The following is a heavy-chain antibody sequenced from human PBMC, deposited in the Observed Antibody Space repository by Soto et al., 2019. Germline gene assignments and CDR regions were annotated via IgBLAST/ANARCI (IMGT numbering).Heavy chain of an antibody. V-gene: IGHV3-48*01. Sequence: EVQLVESGGGLVQPGGSLRLSCAASGFTFSSYSMNWVRQAPGKGLEWVSYISSSSSTIYYADSVKGRFTISRDNAKNALYLQMNSLTAEDTAVYCCARGIPGHYDFWSCYYTGSVEQWGQGTLVTVSS. CDR1: GFTFSSYS. J-gene: IGHJ4*02. D-gene: IGHD3-3*01. CDR2: ISSSSSTI. CDR3: ARGIPGHYDFWSCYYTGSVEQ.